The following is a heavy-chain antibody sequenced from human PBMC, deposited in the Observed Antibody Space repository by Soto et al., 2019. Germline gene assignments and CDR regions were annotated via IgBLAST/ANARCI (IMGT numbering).Heavy chain of an antibody. CDR1: GGSISSYY. D-gene: IGHD2-2*01. CDR2: IYYSGST. V-gene: IGHV4-59*08. J-gene: IGHJ3*02. Sequence: SETLSLTCTVSGGSISSYYWSWIRQPPGKGLEWIGYIYYSGSTNYNPSLKSRVTISVDTSKNQFSLKLSSVTAADTAVYYCARSCSSTSCYWDAFDIWGQGTMVTVSS. CDR3: ARSCSSTSCYWDAFDI.